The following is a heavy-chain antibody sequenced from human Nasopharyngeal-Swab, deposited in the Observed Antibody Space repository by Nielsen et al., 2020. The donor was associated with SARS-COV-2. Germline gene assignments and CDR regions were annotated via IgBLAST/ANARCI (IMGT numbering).Heavy chain of an antibody. CDR3: ARDLPRITIFGVVDY. J-gene: IGHJ4*02. D-gene: IGHD3-3*01. V-gene: IGHV1-69*13. CDR1: GGTFSSYA. CDR2: IIPIFGTA. Sequence: SVKVSCKASGGTFSSYAISWVRQAPGQGLEWMGGIIPIFGTANYAQKFQGRVTITADESTSTAYMELSSLRSEDTAVYYCARDLPRITIFGVVDYWGQGTLVTVSS.